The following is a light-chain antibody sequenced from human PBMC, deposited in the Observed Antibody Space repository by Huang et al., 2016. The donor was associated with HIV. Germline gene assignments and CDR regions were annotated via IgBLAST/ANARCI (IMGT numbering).Light chain of an antibody. CDR1: QSVTRND. CDR2: GAS. Sequence: EIVSTQSPDTLSLSPGERATVSCRASQSVTRNDLAWYQQRPGQAPKLLIYGASTRATGIPDRCSGSGSGTDFTLTISRLAPEDFAVYYCQQFGSSPPYSFGQGTKLEIK. V-gene: IGKV3-20*01. J-gene: IGKJ2*03. CDR3: QQFGSSPPYS.